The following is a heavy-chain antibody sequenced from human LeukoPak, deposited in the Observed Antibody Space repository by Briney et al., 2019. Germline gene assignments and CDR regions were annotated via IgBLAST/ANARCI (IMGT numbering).Heavy chain of an antibody. V-gene: IGHV1-69*04. CDR1: GGTFSSYA. D-gene: IGHD3-10*01. CDR2: IIPILGIA. CDR3: ARAGPLSTGYFHH. J-gene: IGHJ1*01. Sequence: GSSVKVSCKASGGTFSSYAISWVRQAPGQGLEWMGRIIPILGIANYAQKFQGRVTITADKSTSTAYMELSSLRSEDTAVYYCARAGPLSTGYFHHWGQGTLVTVSS.